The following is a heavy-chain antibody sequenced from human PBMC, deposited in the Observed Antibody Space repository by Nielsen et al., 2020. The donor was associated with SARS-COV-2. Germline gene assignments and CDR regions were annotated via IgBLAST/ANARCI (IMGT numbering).Heavy chain of an antibody. Sequence: GESLKIFCAASGFTFSSYAMTWVRQAPGKGLEWVSTISGTGGSTFYADSVKGRFTISRDNSKNTLYLQMNSLRAEDTAVYYCVIAVAGYFDYWGQGTLVTVSS. V-gene: IGHV3-23*01. J-gene: IGHJ4*02. CDR1: GFTFSSYA. CDR3: VIAVAGYFDY. CDR2: ISGTGGST. D-gene: IGHD6-19*01.